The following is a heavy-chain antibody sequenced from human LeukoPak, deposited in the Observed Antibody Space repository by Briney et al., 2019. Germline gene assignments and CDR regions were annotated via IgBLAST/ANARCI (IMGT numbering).Heavy chain of an antibody. Sequence: PGGSLRLSCAASGFTFSSYAMSWVRQAPEKGLEWVSAISGSGGSTYYADSVKGRFTISRDNSKNTLYLQMNSLRAEDTAVYYCAKFPYGDYVGWFDPWGQGTLVTVSS. CDR2: ISGSGGST. V-gene: IGHV3-23*01. CDR3: AKFPYGDYVGWFDP. CDR1: GFTFSSYA. J-gene: IGHJ5*02. D-gene: IGHD4-17*01.